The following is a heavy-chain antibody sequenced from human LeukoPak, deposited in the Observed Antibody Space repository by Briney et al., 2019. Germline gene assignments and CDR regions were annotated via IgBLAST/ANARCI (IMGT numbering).Heavy chain of an antibody. D-gene: IGHD6-6*01. CDR3: ARIGYSSSSFDF. CDR1: GFTFNSYW. J-gene: IGHJ4*02. CDR2: IKQDGSVE. Sequence: GGSLRLSCAASGFTFNSYWMSWVRQAPGKGREWVANIKQDGSVEYYVVSVKGRFTISRDNAKESLYLQMNSMRAEDTAVYYCARIGYSSSSFDFWGQGTLVTVSS. V-gene: IGHV3-7*05.